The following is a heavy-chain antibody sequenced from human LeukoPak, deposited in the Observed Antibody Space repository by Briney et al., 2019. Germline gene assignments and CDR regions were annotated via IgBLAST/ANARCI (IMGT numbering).Heavy chain of an antibody. Sequence: ASVKVSCKASGGTFSSYAISWVRQATGQGLEWMGWMNPNSGNTGYAQKFQGRVTMTRNTSISTAYMELSSLRSEDTAVYYCARGSLRSGWYDPSAPCFDYWGQGTLVTVSS. J-gene: IGHJ4*02. CDR3: ARGSLRSGWYDPSAPCFDY. CDR1: GGTFSSYA. CDR2: MNPNSGNT. V-gene: IGHV1-8*02. D-gene: IGHD6-19*01.